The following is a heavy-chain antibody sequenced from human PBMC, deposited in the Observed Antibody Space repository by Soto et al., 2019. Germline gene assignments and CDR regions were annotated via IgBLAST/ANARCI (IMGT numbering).Heavy chain of an antibody. V-gene: IGHV3-21*01. CDR1: GFTFSSYS. CDR2: ISSSSSYI. Sequence: EVQLVESGGGLVKPGGSLRLSCAASGFTFSSYSMSWVRQAPGKGLEWVSSISSSSSYIYYADSVKGRFTISRDNAKNSLYLQMNSLRAEDTAVYYCARIPAGWSDYYYGMDVWGQGPTVTVSS. CDR3: ARIPAGWSDYYYGMDV. J-gene: IGHJ6*02. D-gene: IGHD3-3*01.